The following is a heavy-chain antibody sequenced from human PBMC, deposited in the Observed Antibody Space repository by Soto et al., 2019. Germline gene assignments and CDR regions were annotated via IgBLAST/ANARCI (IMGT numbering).Heavy chain of an antibody. D-gene: IGHD3-22*01. Sequence: SETLSLTCTVSGGSVSSGSYYWSWIRQPPGKGLEWIGYIYYSGSTNYNPSLKSRVTISVDTSKNQFSLKLSSVTAADTAVYYCVRTYYYDSSGYFRGSWFDPWGQGTLVTISS. J-gene: IGHJ5*02. CDR3: VRTYYYDSSGYFRGSWFDP. CDR1: GGSVSSGSYY. CDR2: IYYSGST. V-gene: IGHV4-61*01.